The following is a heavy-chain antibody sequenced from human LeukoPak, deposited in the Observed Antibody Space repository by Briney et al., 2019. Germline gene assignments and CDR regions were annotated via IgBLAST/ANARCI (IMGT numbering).Heavy chain of an antibody. CDR1: GFTFSTFW. V-gene: IGHV3-30*18. CDR3: AKDFDYGDY. Sequence: GGSLRLSCTASGFTFSTFWMSWVRQAPGKGLEWVAVISYDGSNKYYADSVKGRFTISRDNSKNTLYLQMNSLRAEDTAVYYCAKDFDYGDYWGQGTLVTVSS. D-gene: IGHD3-3*01. J-gene: IGHJ4*02. CDR2: ISYDGSNK.